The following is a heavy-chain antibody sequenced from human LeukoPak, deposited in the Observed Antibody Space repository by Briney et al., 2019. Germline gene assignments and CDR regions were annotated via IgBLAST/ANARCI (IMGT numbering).Heavy chain of an antibody. J-gene: IGHJ5*02. D-gene: IGHD3-10*01. Sequence: ASVKVSCKASGYTFTGYYMHWVRQAPGQGLEWMGWINPNSGGTKYAQQFLGRVTMTTDTSISTAYMQLSSLRSDDTAVYYCASPDYYGSGSYKFDPWGQGTLVTVSS. V-gene: IGHV1-2*02. CDR2: INPNSGGT. CDR3: ASPDYYGSGSYKFDP. CDR1: GYTFTGYY.